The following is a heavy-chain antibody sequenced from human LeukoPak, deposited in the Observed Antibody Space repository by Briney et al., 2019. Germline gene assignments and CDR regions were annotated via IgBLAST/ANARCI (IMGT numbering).Heavy chain of an antibody. CDR2: IYYTGST. V-gene: IGHV4-59*08. D-gene: IGHD1-26*01. CDR1: GGSITNSY. Sequence: PSETLSLTCSVSGGSITNSYWSWIRQPPGKGLEWIGYIYYTGSTTYSPSYKSRVTISIDTSRNQISLKLTSVTAADTAVYYCARHVAVGETAWGQRTLVTVFS. CDR3: ARHVAVGETA. J-gene: IGHJ5*02.